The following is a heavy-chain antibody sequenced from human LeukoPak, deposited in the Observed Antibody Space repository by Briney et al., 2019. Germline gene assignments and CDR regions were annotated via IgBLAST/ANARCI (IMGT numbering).Heavy chain of an antibody. CDR2: ISGSGGST. Sequence: PGGSLRLSCAASGFIFSSYAMSWVRQAPGKGLEWVSTISGSGGSTYYADSVKGRFTISRDNAKNSLYLQMNSLRAEDTAVYYCARNNVFDPWGQGTLVTVSS. CDR3: ARNNVFDP. V-gene: IGHV3-23*01. J-gene: IGHJ5*02. CDR1: GFIFSSYA.